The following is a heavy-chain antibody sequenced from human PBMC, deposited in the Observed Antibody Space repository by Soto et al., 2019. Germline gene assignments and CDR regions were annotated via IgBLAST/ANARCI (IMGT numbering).Heavy chain of an antibody. J-gene: IGHJ5*02. CDR3: ARDLISSGYYNWFDP. Sequence: SETLSLTCTVSGGSISSGGYYWSWIRQHPGKGLEWIGYIYYSGSTYYNPSLKSRVTISVDTSKNQFSLKLSSVTAADTAVYYCARDLISSGYYNWFDPWGQGTLVTVST. CDR2: IYYSGST. D-gene: IGHD5-12*01. CDR1: GGSISSGGYY. V-gene: IGHV4-31*03.